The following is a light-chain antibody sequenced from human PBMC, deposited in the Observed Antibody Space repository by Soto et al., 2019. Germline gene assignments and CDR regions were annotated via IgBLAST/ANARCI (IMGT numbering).Light chain of an antibody. J-gene: IGLJ2*01. V-gene: IGLV4-69*01. CDR2: LDSDGSH. CDR3: QPWGTGIHVV. CDR1: SGHSSYA. Sequence: QSVLTQSPSASASLGASVKLTCTLSSGHSSYAIAWHQQQPEKGPRHLMKLDSDGSHTKGDAIPDRFSGSSSGAERYLTISSLQSEDEADYYCQPWGTGIHVVFGGGTKLTVL.